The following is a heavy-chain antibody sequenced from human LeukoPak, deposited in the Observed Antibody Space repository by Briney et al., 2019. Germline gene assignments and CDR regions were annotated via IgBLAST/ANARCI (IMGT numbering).Heavy chain of an antibody. Sequence: GGSLRLSCAASRFTFSSYGMHWVRQAPGKGPEWVAFIRYDGSNKYYADSVKGRFTISRDNSKNTLYLQMNSLRAEDTAVYYCAKGRYSSSWYWFDPWGQGTLVTVSS. CDR1: RFTFSSYG. CDR2: IRYDGSNK. D-gene: IGHD6-13*01. CDR3: AKGRYSSSWYWFDP. V-gene: IGHV3-30*02. J-gene: IGHJ5*02.